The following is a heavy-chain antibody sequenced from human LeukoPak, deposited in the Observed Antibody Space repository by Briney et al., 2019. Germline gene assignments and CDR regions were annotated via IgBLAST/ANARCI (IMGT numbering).Heavy chain of an antibody. J-gene: IGHJ4*02. CDR3: ARRRPSHYFDY. CDR2: IYYSGST. V-gene: IGHV4-39*01. Sequence: SETLSLTCTGSGGSISSSSYYWGWIRQPPGKGLEWIGSIYYSGSTYYNPSLKSRVTISVDTSKNQFSLKLSSVTAADTAVYFCARRRPSHYFDYWGQGTLVTVSS. CDR1: GGSISSSSYY.